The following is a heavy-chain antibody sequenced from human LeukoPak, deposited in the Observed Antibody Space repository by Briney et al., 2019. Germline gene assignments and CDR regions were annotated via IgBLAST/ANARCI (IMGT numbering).Heavy chain of an antibody. D-gene: IGHD1-26*01. CDR2: INPSGGST. J-gene: IGHJ5*02. CDR1: GYTFTSYY. Sequence: ASVKVSCKASGYTFTSYYMHWVRQAPGQGLEWMGIINPSGGSTSYAQKFQGRVTMTRDTSTSTVYMELSSLRSEDTAVYYCARAIIVGATHNWFDPWGQGTLVTVSS. CDR3: ARAIIVGATHNWFDP. V-gene: IGHV1-46*01.